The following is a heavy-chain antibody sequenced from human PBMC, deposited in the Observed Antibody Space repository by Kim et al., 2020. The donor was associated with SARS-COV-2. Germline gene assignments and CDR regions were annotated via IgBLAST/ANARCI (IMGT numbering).Heavy chain of an antibody. Sequence: GGSLRLSCAASGFTFSTYWMTWVRQAPGKGLEWVAYINQGGTAKYYVDSVKGRFTISRDNAKNSLFLDVNSLRVEDTAVYYCARTHCGDYVWGQEPLLTVSS. CDR3: ARTHCGDYV. J-gene: IGHJ4*02. CDR1: GFTFSTYW. V-gene: IGHV3-7*01. CDR2: INQGGTAK. D-gene: IGHD4-17*01.